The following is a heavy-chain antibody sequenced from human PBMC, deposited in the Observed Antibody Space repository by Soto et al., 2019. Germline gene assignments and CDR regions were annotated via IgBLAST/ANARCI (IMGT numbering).Heavy chain of an antibody. Sequence: QVQLVQSGAEVKKPGSSVKVSCKASGGTFSSYTISWVRQAPGQGLEWMGRIIPILGIANYAQKFQGRVTITADKSTITAYMELSSLRSEDTAVYYCARDAPGITLGGVSVPPDYWGQGTLVTVSS. J-gene: IGHJ4*02. V-gene: IGHV1-69*08. D-gene: IGHD3-16*02. CDR2: IIPILGIA. CDR3: ARDAPGITLGGVSVPPDY. CDR1: GGTFSSYT.